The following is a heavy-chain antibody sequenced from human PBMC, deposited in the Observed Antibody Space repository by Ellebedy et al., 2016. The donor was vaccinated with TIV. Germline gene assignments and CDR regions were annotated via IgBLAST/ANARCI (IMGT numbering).Heavy chain of an antibody. J-gene: IGHJ6*02. CDR1: GYSFTTYW. CDR2: IYPGDSDT. CDR3: ARRGTVADHYYYYGMDV. D-gene: IGHD6-19*01. Sequence: GESLKISCKGSGYSFTTYWIGWVRQMPGKGLEWMGIIYPGDSDTRYSPSFQGQVTISADKSISTAYLQWSSLKASDTAMYYCARRGTVADHYYYYGMDVWGQGTTVTVSS. V-gene: IGHV5-51*01.